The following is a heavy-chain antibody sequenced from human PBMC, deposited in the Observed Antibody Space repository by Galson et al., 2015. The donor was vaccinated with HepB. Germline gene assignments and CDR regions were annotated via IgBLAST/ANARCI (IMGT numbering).Heavy chain of an antibody. CDR2: IDPSDSYT. Sequence: QSGAEVKKPGESLKISCKGSGYSFTNYWIAWVRQMPGKGLEWMGRIDPSDSYTNYSPSFQGHVTISADKSISTAYLQWSSLKASDTAMYYCARHGRSIAARPDYYYGMDVWGQGTTVTVSS. V-gene: IGHV5-10-1*01. CDR3: ARHGRSIAARPDYYYGMDV. J-gene: IGHJ6*02. CDR1: GYSFTNYW. D-gene: IGHD6-6*01.